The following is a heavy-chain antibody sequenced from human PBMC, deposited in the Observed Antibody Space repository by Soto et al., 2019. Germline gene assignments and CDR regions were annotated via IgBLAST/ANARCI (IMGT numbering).Heavy chain of an antibody. V-gene: IGHV1-46*01. J-gene: IGHJ4*02. CDR3: ARAGYCSGGTCFHGNCDY. CDR2: INPNGGST. D-gene: IGHD2-15*01. CDR1: GYTFTTYY. Sequence: QVQLVQSGAEVKRPGASVKVSCKASGYTFTTYYMHWVRQAPGQGLEWLGIINPNGGSTTYAQKFQGRVTMTRDTSTNTVYLELSSLRSEDTAVYYCARAGYCSGGTCFHGNCDYWGQGTLVTVSA.